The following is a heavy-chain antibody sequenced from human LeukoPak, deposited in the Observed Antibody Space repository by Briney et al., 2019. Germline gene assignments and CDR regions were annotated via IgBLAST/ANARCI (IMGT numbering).Heavy chain of an antibody. V-gene: IGHV4-59*01. CDR2: IYNSGST. J-gene: IGHJ3*02. D-gene: IGHD2-15*01. Sequence: SETLSLTCTVSGGSISSYYWSWIRQPPGKGLEWIGYIYNSGSTKYNPSLKSRVTISVDTSKNQFSLKLSSVTAADTAVYYCARGRYCSGGSCYPGAFDIWGQGTMVTVSS. CDR1: GGSISSYY. CDR3: ARGRYCSGGSCYPGAFDI.